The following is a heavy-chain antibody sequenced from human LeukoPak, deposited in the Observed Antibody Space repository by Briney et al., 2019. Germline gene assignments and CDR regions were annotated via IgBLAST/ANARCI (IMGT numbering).Heavy chain of an antibody. D-gene: IGHD3-3*01. Sequence: ASVKVCCKASGYTFTSYGISWVRQAPGQGLEWMGWISAYNGNTNYAQKLQGRVTMTTDTSTSTAYMELRSLRSDDTAVYYCARDSLPSTYYDFWSGYYPYYYYGMDVWGQGTTVTVSS. CDR2: ISAYNGNT. J-gene: IGHJ6*02. V-gene: IGHV1-18*01. CDR3: ARDSLPSTYYDFWSGYYPYYYYGMDV. CDR1: GYTFTSYG.